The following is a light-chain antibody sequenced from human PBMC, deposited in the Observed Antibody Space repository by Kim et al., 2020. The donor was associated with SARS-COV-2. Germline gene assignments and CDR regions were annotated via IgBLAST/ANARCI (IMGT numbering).Light chain of an antibody. J-gene: IGKJ5*01. V-gene: IGKV3-20*01. Sequence: PGERATLACRASQSVSSSYLAWYQQNPGQAPRLLIYGASSRATGIPDRFSGSGSGTDFTLTISRLEPEDFAVYYCQQYGSSPPITFGQGTRLEIK. CDR2: GAS. CDR1: QSVSSSY. CDR3: QQYGSSPPIT.